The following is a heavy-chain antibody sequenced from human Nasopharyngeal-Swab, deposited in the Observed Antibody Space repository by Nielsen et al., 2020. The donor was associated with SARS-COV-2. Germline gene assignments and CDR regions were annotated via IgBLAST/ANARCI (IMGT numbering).Heavy chain of an antibody. CDR3: ARGGAARPGFDY. Sequence: WIRQPPGKGLEWIGYIYYSGSTHYNPSLKSRVTISVDTSKNQFSLKLSSVTAADTAVYYCARGGAARPGFDYWGQGTLVTVSS. D-gene: IGHD6-6*01. V-gene: IGHV4-31*02. J-gene: IGHJ4*02. CDR2: IYYSGST.